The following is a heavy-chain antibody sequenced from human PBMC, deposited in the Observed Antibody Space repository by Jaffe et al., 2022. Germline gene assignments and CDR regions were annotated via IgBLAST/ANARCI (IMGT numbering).Heavy chain of an antibody. J-gene: IGHJ3*02. CDR1: GGSISSGIYY. CDR2: IYISGST. Sequence: QVQLQESGPGLLKPSQTLSLTCTVSGGSISSGIYYWSWIRQPAGKGLEWIGRIYISGSTNYNPSLKSRVTISLDTSKNQFSLRLSSVTAADTAVYYCATLGHSAYDNLKGNTFDIWGQGTVVTVSS. CDR3: ATLGHSAYDNLKGNTFDI. V-gene: IGHV4-61*02. D-gene: IGHD5-12*01.